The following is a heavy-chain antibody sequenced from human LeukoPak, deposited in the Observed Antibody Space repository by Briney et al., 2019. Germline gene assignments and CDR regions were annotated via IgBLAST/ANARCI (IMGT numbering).Heavy chain of an antibody. CDR3: PRDSYCNGNRCYLTTPY. CDR2: IWYDGSNK. D-gene: IGHD2-15*01. J-gene: IGHJ4*02. V-gene: IGHV3-33*01. CDR1: GFTFSSYG. Sequence: PGGSLRLSCAASGFTFSSYGMHWVRKAPGKRLDRVPVIWYDGSNKYYADSAKGRFTISRDNSNNTLYLQMNSQRAEDTAVYYCPRDSYCNGNRCYLTTPYWGQGTLVTVSS.